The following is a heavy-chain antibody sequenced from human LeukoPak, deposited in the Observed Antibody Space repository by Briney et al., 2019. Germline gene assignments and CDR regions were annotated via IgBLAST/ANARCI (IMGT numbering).Heavy chain of an antibody. CDR3: ARASTQPDYYESDYCYMDV. CDR1: GFTFSSYS. J-gene: IGHJ6*03. V-gene: IGHV3-48*01. D-gene: IGHD3-3*01. Sequence: PGGSLRLSCAASGFTFSSYSMNWVRQAPGKGLEWVSYISSSSSTIYYADSVKGRFTISRDNAKNSLYLQMNSLRAEDTAVYYCARASTQPDYYESDYCYMDVWGKGTTVTVSS. CDR2: ISSSSSTI.